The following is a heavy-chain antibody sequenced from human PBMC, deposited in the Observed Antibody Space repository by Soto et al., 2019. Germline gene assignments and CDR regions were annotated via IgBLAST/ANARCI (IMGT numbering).Heavy chain of an antibody. CDR2: IIPFFGTT. Sequence: SVKVSCKASGGTFSNYAITWVRQAPGQGLEWMGGIIPFFGTTNYAQKFQGRVTITADESTGTAYMELNSLRSDDTAVYYCARSMTAAGHNWFDPWGQGTLVTVS. D-gene: IGHD6-13*01. J-gene: IGHJ5*02. CDR3: ARSMTAAGHNWFDP. V-gene: IGHV1-69*13. CDR1: GGTFSNYA.